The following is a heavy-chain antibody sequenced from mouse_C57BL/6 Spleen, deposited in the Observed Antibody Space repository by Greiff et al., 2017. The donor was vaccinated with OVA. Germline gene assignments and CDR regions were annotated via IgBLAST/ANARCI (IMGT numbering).Heavy chain of an antibody. J-gene: IGHJ4*01. V-gene: IGHV5-17*01. CDR2: ISSGSSTI. CDR1: GFTFSDYG. D-gene: IGHD1-1*01. Sequence: EVQLVESGGGLVKPGGSLKLSCAASGFTFSDYGMHWVRQAPEKGLEWVAYISSGSSTIYYADTVKGRFTISRDNAKNTLFLQMTSLRSEDTAMYYCATSFHYYGSSYAMDYWGQGTSVTVSS. CDR3: ATSFHYYGSSYAMDY.